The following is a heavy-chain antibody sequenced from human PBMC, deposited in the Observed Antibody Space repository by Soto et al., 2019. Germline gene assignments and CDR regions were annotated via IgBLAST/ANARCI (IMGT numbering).Heavy chain of an antibody. Sequence: QVQLVESGGGLVEPGGSLRLSCAASGFRFSDHYMTWIRQAPGKGLEWVSKISSSGTTMFYADSVKGRFTVSRDNAQNSLYLQMNSLRAEDTAVYYCAGDPYYYGSAFWGRGTLVTVSS. CDR2: ISSSGTTM. V-gene: IGHV3-11*01. D-gene: IGHD3-10*01. CDR3: AGDPYYYGSAF. J-gene: IGHJ4*02. CDR1: GFRFSDHY.